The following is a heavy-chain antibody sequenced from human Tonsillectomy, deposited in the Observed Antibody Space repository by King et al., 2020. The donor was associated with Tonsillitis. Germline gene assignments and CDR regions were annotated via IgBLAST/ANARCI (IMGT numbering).Heavy chain of an antibody. CDR1: GFTFSNYA. D-gene: IGHD6-13*01. CDR3: ARDVGLGIAAAGSLDC. V-gene: IGHV3-30-3*01. J-gene: IGHJ4*02. Sequence: HVQLVESGGGVVQPGRSLRLSCAASGFTFSNYAMHWVRQAPGKGLEWVAVISYDGTNKHYADSVKGRFTISRDNSKNTLYLQMNSLRGDDTAVYYCARDVGLGIAAAGSLDCWGQGTLVTVSS. CDR2: ISYDGTNK.